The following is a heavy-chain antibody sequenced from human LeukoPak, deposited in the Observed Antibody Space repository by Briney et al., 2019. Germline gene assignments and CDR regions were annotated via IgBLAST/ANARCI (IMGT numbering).Heavy chain of an antibody. CDR3: ARDSEYYDSSGYFADYFDY. CDR1: GFTFNSYS. Sequence: GGSLRLSCAASGFTFNSYSMNWVRQAPGKGLEWVANIKQDGSEKYYVDSVKGRFTISRDNAKNSLYLQMNSLRAEDTAVYYCARDSEYYDSSGYFADYFDYWGQGTLVTVSS. D-gene: IGHD3-22*01. V-gene: IGHV3-7*01. J-gene: IGHJ4*02. CDR2: IKQDGSEK.